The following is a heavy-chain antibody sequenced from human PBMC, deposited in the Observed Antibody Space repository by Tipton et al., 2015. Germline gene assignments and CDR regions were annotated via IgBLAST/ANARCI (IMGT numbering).Heavy chain of an antibody. Sequence: SLRLSCAASGFTFSRHAMSWVRQAPGKGLEWVSVISASGGSTDYTDSVKGRFTISRDNSKNTLHLQMNSLRAEDTAVYYCAKETSYYYGLDVWGQGTTVTVSS. V-gene: IGHV3-23*01. CDR2: ISASGGST. CDR3: AKETSYYYGLDV. CDR1: GFTFSRHA. J-gene: IGHJ6*02.